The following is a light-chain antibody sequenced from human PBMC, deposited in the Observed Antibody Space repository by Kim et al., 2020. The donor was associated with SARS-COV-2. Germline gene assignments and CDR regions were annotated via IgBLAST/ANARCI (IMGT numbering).Light chain of an antibody. Sequence: SLSASVGDRVTITCRASQGISNYLAWYQQKPGKVPKLLLYAASTLQSGVPSRFSGSGSGTDFSLTISSLQPEDVATYYCQKYNSAPWTFGQGTKVDIK. J-gene: IGKJ1*01. CDR1: QGISNY. V-gene: IGKV1-27*01. CDR2: AAS. CDR3: QKYNSAPWT.